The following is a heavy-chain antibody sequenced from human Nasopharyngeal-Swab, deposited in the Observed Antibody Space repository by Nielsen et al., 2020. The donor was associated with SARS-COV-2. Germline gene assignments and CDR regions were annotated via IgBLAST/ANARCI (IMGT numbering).Heavy chain of an antibody. Sequence: SVKVPCKASGGTFSSYAISWVRQAPGQGLEWMGGIIPIFGTANYAQKFQGRVTITADESTSTAYMELSSLRSEDTAVYYCAREHIVVVVAATPIYYYYGMDVWGQGTTVTVSS. CDR2: IIPIFGTA. CDR1: GGTFSSYA. CDR3: AREHIVVVVAATPIYYYYGMDV. J-gene: IGHJ6*02. D-gene: IGHD2-15*01. V-gene: IGHV1-69*13.